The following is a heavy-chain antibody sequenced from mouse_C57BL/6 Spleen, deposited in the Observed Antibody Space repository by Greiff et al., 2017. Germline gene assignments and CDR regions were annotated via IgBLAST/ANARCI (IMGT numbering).Heavy chain of an antibody. CDR2: IYPGDGDT. D-gene: IGHD1-1*01. V-gene: IGHV1-82*01. Sequence: VQRVESGPELVKPGASVKISCKASGYAFSSSWMNWVKQRPGKGLEWIGRIYPGDGDTNYNGKFKGKATLTADKSSSTAYMQLSSLTSEDSAVYFCARRAVVALYWYFDVWGTGTTVTVSS. CDR3: ARRAVVALYWYFDV. CDR1: GYAFSSSW. J-gene: IGHJ1*03.